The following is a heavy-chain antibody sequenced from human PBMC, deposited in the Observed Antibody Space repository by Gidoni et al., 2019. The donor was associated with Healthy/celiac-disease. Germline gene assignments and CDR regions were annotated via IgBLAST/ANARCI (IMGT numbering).Heavy chain of an antibody. CDR3: ARDFTGDYGMDV. D-gene: IGHD3-9*01. J-gene: IGHJ6*02. CDR1: GFTFSSYG. Sequence: QVQLVESGGGVVQPGRSLRLSCAASGFTFSSYGMHWVRQAPGKGLEWVAVIWYDGSNKYYADSVKGRFTISRDNSKNTLYLQMNSLRAEDTAVYYCARDFTGDYGMDVWGQGTTVTVSS. CDR2: IWYDGSNK. V-gene: IGHV3-33*01.